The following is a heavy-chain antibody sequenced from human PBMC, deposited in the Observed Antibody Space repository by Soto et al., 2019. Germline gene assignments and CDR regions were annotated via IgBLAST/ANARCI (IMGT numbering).Heavy chain of an antibody. D-gene: IGHD6-6*01. V-gene: IGHV3-23*01. J-gene: IGHJ4*02. CDR3: AKEVIAARPNYFDY. CDR2: ISASGANT. Sequence: EVHLLESGGGLVQPGGSLRLSCAASGFTFSSYAVSWARQTPGKGLEWVATISASGANTYYADSVKGGFTISRDNSKNTLHLHMRSLRAGDTGTYCCAKEVIAARPNYFDYFGQGTLVALSS. CDR1: GFTFSSYA.